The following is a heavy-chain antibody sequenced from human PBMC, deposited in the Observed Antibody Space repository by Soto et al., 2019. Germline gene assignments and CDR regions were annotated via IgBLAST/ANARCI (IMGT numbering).Heavy chain of an antibody. CDR1: GFTFSSYA. CDR3: AKDPAAMGHYYYYYMDV. V-gene: IGHV3-23*01. D-gene: IGHD2-2*01. Sequence: GGSLRLPCAASGFTFSSYAMSWVRQAPGKGLEWVSAISGSGGSTYYADSVKGRFTISRDNSKNTLYLQMNSLRAEDTAVYYCAKDPAAMGHYYYYYMDVWGKGTTVTVSS. CDR2: ISGSGGST. J-gene: IGHJ6*03.